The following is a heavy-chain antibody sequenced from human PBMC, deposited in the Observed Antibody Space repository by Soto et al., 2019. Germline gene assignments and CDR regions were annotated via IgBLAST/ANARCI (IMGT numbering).Heavy chain of an antibody. CDR1: GFTFSSYA. CDR3: AKAFGYSYGYYFDY. J-gene: IGHJ4*02. CDR2: ISGSGGST. Sequence: GESLKISCAASGFTFSSYAMSWVRQAPGKGLEWVSAISGSGGSTYYADSVKGRFTISRDNSKNTLYLQMNSLRAEDTAVYYCAKAFGYSYGYYFDYWGQGTLVTVSS. D-gene: IGHD5-18*01. V-gene: IGHV3-23*01.